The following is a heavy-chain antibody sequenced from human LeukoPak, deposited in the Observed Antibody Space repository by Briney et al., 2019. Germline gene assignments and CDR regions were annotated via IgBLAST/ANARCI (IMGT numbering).Heavy chain of an antibody. CDR1: GFTFSSYA. J-gene: IGHJ6*03. Sequence: QPGGSLRLSCAASGFTFSSYAMHWVRQAPGKGLEWVSSISWNSGGIAYVDSVKGRFTISRDNTKKSLYLQMNSLRPEDMALYYCAKGSGDGIYYYYMDVWGTGTMVTVSS. D-gene: IGHD7-27*01. CDR3: AKGSGDGIYYYYMDV. CDR2: ISWNSGGI. V-gene: IGHV3-9*03.